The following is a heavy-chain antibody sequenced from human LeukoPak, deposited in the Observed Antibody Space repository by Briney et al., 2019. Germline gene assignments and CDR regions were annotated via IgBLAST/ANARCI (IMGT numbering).Heavy chain of an antibody. CDR2: FDPEDGET. J-gene: IGHJ4*02. D-gene: IGHD3-16*01. Sequence: ASVKVSCKASGGTFSSYAISWVQQAPGQGLEWMGGFDPEDGETIYAQKFQGRVTMTEDTSTDTAYMELSSLRPEDTAVYYCAREESGGLFDYWGQGTLVTVSS. V-gene: IGHV1-24*01. CDR3: AREESGGLFDY. CDR1: GGTFSSYA.